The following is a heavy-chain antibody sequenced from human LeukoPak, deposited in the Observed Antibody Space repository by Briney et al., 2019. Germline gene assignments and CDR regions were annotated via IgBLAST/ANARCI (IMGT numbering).Heavy chain of an antibody. Sequence: GGSLRLSCAASGFTFSSYAMSWVRQAPGKGLKWVSAIGGSGDNTYYADSVKGRFTISRDNSKNTLYLQMNSLRAEDTAVYYCAKVPRSSSWYYFDYWGQGTLVTVSS. CDR1: GFTFSSYA. CDR2: IGGSGDNT. J-gene: IGHJ4*02. D-gene: IGHD6-13*01. CDR3: AKVPRSSSWYYFDY. V-gene: IGHV3-23*01.